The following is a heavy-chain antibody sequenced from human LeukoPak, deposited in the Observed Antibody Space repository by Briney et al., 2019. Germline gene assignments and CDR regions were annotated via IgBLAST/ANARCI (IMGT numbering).Heavy chain of an antibody. CDR3: ATDYGLDY. J-gene: IGHJ4*02. Sequence: GGSLRLSCAASGFTFRTYSMNWVRQAPGKGLEWASSISTSSSYRYYADSVKGRFTIPRDDAKNSLYLQMNSLRVEDTAIYYCATDYGLDYWGQGTLVTVSS. V-gene: IGHV3-21*01. CDR1: GFTFRTYS. D-gene: IGHD3-16*01. CDR2: ISTSSSYR.